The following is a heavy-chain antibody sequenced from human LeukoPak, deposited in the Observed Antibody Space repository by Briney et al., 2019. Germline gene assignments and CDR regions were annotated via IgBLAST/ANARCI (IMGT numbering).Heavy chain of an antibody. CDR3: AKAMMEGWLRVFDY. D-gene: IGHD5-12*01. J-gene: IGHJ4*02. CDR1: GFIFSTYA. CDR2: ISGSGGST. Sequence: GGSLRLSCAASGFIFSTYAMSWVRQAPGKGLEWVSVISGSGGSTYYADSVKGRFTISRDNSKNTLYLQMNSLRAEDTAVYYCAKAMMEGWLRVFDYWGQGTLITVSS. V-gene: IGHV3-23*01.